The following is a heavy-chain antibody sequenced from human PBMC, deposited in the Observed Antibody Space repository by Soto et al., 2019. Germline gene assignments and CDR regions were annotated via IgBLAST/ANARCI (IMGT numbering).Heavy chain of an antibody. V-gene: IGHV3-30*18. CDR1: GFTFSSYG. CDR2: ISYDGSNK. Sequence: QVQLVEAGGGVVQPGRSQRLSCAASGFTFSSYGMHWVRQAPGKGLEWVAVISYDGSNKYYADSVKGRFTISRDNSKNTLYLQMNSLRAEDTAVYYCAKVIDTYYYGSGPDYWGQGTLVTVSS. CDR3: AKVIDTYYYGSGPDY. J-gene: IGHJ4*02. D-gene: IGHD3-10*01.